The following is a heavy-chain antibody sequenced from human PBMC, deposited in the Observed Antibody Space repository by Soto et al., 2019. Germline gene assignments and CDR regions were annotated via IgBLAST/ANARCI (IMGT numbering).Heavy chain of an antibody. Sequence: QVQLVESGGGVVQPGTSLRLSCAASGFSFSSYDIHWVRQAPGKGLEWVAVIWYDGSNKYYADSVKGRFIISRDNSKNTLYLQMNSLRADDTAVYYCARGYSSSSDLGYWGQGTQVTVSS. CDR3: ARGYSSSSDLGY. CDR1: GFSFSSYD. J-gene: IGHJ4*02. V-gene: IGHV3-33*01. CDR2: IWYDGSNK. D-gene: IGHD6-13*01.